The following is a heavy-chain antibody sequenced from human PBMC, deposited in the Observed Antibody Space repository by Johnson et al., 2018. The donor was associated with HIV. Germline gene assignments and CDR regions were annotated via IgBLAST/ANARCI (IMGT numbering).Heavy chain of an antibody. Sequence: QVQLVESGGGLVKPGGSLRLSCAASGFSISDYYMSWIRQAPGKGLEWISYIGRSGTTIYYADSVKGRFTISRDNTKNSLYLQMNSLRAEDTAVYYCARGGDNWNDFLSDAFDMWGQGTVVTVSS. CDR3: ARGGDNWNDFLSDAFDM. CDR1: GFSISDYY. CDR2: IGRSGTTI. D-gene: IGHD1-1*01. V-gene: IGHV3-11*04. J-gene: IGHJ3*02.